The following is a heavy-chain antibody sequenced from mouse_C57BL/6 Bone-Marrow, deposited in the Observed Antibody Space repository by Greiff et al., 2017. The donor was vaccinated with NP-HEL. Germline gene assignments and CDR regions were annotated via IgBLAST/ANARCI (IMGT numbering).Heavy chain of an antibody. Sequence: VQLQQSGAELVKPGASVKLSCKASGYTFTSYWMHWVKQRPGQGLEWIGYINPSSGYTKYNQKFKVQATLTADKSSCTAYMQLSSLTYENSAVYYCAREEYDYGFAYWGQGTLVTVSA. D-gene: IGHD2-4*01. CDR1: GYTFTSYW. CDR3: AREEYDYGFAY. CDR2: INPSSGYT. J-gene: IGHJ3*01. V-gene: IGHV1-7*01.